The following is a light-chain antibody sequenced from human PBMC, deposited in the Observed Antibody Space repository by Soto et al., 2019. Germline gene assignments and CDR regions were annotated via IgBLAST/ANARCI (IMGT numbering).Light chain of an antibody. J-gene: IGLJ1*01. V-gene: IGLV2-8*01. Sequence: QSALTQPPSASGSRGQSVTISCTGTSSDVGSYNFVSWYQQHPGKAPKVILYEVTKRPSGVPDRFSGSKSGNTASLTVSGLQTEDEAHYYCSSYAGSKNRYVFGTGTKVTVL. CDR1: SSDVGSYNF. CDR3: SSYAGSKNRYV. CDR2: EVT.